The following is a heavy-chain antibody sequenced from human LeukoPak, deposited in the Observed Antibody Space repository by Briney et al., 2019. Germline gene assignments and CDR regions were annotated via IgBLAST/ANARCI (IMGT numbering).Heavy chain of an antibody. Sequence: GESLKISCKGSGYSFTSYWIGWVRQMPGKGLEWMGIIYPGDSDTRYSPSFQGQVTISADKSISTAYLQWSSLKASDTAMYYCARHGMDCSSTSCYTPVDYDFWSGYYYFDYRGQGTLVTVSS. CDR1: GYSFTSYW. CDR2: IYPGDSDT. J-gene: IGHJ4*02. V-gene: IGHV5-51*01. D-gene: IGHD2-2*02. CDR3: ARHGMDCSSTSCYTPVDYDFWSGYYYFDY.